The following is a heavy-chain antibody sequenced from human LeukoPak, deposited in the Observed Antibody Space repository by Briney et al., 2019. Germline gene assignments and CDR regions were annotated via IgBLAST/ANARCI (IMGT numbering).Heavy chain of an antibody. CDR2: IYSSGST. CDR3: ARVYDSGSQAYFYYMDV. V-gene: IGHV4-61*01. D-gene: IGHD3-10*01. J-gene: IGHJ6*03. Sequence: EPSETLSLTCTVSGYSISNGYYWGWIRQPPGRGLEWIGYIYSSGSTNYNPSLKSRVTMSVDTSKDQFSLKVNSVTAADTAVYYCARVYDSGSQAYFYYMDVWGKGTTVTISS. CDR1: GYSISNGYY.